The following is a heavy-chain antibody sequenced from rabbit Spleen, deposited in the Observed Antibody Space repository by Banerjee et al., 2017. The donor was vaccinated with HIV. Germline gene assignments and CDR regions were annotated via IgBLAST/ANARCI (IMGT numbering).Heavy chain of an antibody. CDR1: GFDFSSYY. D-gene: IGHD4-1*01. Sequence: QEQLVESGGGLVQPGGSLTLSCKGSGFDFSSYYISWVRQAPGKGLEWIGIIYSAKGSTDYASWVNGRFTISSDNAQSTVDLKMTSLTAADTATYFCARAIVPWLGLTRLDLWGPGTLVTVS. CDR3: ARAIVPWLGLTRLDL. V-gene: IGHV1S47*01. J-gene: IGHJ3*01. CDR2: IYSAKGST.